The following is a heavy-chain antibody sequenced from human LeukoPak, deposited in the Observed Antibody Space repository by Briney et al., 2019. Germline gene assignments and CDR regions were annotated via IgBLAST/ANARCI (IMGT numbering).Heavy chain of an antibody. CDR2: IYHSGIT. Sequence: PSETLSLTCTVSAYSISSGYYWGWIRQPPGKGLEWIGTIYHSGITYYNPSLKSRVTISVDTSKNQFSLKLSSVTAADTAVYYCARDGSRGNLVTAPDYWGQGTLVTVSS. CDR3: ARDGSRGNLVTAPDY. D-gene: IGHD2-21*02. CDR1: AYSISSGYY. V-gene: IGHV4-38-2*02. J-gene: IGHJ4*02.